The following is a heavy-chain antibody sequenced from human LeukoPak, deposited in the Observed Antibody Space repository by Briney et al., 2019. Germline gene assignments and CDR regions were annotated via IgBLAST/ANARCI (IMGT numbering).Heavy chain of an antibody. CDR3: ARDVAYGDNLSLYYYYGMDV. Sequence: ASVKASCKAPGYTFPSYYMPWVRQPPGQGLEWMGIINPSGGSTGYAQKFQGRVTITADKSTSTAYMVLSSLISEDTAVYYCARDVAYGDNLSLYYYYGMDVWGKGTTVTVSS. D-gene: IGHD4-17*01. CDR1: GYTFPSYY. CDR2: INPSGGST. V-gene: IGHV1-46*01. J-gene: IGHJ6*04.